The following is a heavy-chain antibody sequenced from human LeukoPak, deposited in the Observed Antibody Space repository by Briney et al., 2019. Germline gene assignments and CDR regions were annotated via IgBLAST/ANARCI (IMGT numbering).Heavy chain of an antibody. J-gene: IGHJ4*02. Sequence: GGSLRLSCAASGFTFSSYAMSWVRQAPGKGLEWVSAISGSGGSTYYADSVKGRFTISRDNTKNTLYLQMNSLRAEDTAVYYCAKGRSPYSSSSVWGQGTLVTVSS. CDR2: ISGSGGST. CDR1: GFTFSSYA. CDR3: AKGRSPYSSSSV. V-gene: IGHV3-23*01. D-gene: IGHD6-6*01.